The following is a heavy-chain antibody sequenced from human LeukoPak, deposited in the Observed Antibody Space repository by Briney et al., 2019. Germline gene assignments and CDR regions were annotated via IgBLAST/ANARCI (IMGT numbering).Heavy chain of an antibody. Sequence: GGSLRLSCAASGFTFSSYAMHWVRQAPGKGLEWVSTISGSDGDTYYADSVKGRFTISRDNAKNSLYLQMNSLRAEDTAVYYCARKNGLDYWGQGTLVTVSS. CDR3: ARKNGLDY. CDR1: GFTFSSYA. V-gene: IGHV3-23*01. J-gene: IGHJ4*02. CDR2: ISGSDGDT.